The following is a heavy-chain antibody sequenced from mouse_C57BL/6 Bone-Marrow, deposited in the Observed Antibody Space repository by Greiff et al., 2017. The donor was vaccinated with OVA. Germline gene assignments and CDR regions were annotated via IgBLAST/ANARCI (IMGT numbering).Heavy chain of an antibody. V-gene: IGHV1-15*01. CDR2: IDPETGGT. CDR3: TRWTTTVGWGN. Sequence: QVQLQQSGAELVRPGASVTLSCKASGYTFTDYEMHWVKQTPVHGLEWIGAIDPETGGTAYNQKFKGKAILTADKSSSTAYMELRSLTSEDSAVYYCTRWTTTVGWGNWGQGTTLTVSS. CDR1: GYTFTDYE. J-gene: IGHJ2*01. D-gene: IGHD1-1*01.